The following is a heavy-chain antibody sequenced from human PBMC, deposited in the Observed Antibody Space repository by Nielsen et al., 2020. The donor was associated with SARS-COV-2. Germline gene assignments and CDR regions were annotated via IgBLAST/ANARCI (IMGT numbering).Heavy chain of an antibody. V-gene: IGHV3-7*03. CDR1: GGSISSSNW. Sequence: ETLSLTCAVSGGSISSSNWWSWVRQPPGKGLEWVANIKQDGSEKYYVDSVKGRFTISRDNAKNSLYLQMNSLRAEDTAVYYCASLGGSSWYFDYWGQGTLVTVSS. D-gene: IGHD6-13*01. CDR3: ASLGGSSWYFDY. CDR2: IKQDGSEK. J-gene: IGHJ4*02.